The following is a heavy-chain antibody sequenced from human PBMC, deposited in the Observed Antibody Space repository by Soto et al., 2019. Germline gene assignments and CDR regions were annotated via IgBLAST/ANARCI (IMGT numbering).Heavy chain of an antibody. CDR2: IYHSGST. CDR1: GDSISSGGW. Sequence: QVQLQESGPGVVKPSGTLSLTCAVSGDSISSGGWWSWVRQPPGKGLEWIGEIYHSGSTNYNPSLKSRVSISVDKSKNHISLNLNSVNAADTAIYYCAKDGRNGYNLFYWGQGTRVTVSS. J-gene: IGHJ4*02. D-gene: IGHD5-12*01. CDR3: AKDGRNGYNLFY. V-gene: IGHV4-4*02.